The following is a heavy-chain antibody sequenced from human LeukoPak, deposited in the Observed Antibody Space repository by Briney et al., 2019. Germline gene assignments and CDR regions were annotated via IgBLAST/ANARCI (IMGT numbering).Heavy chain of an antibody. D-gene: IGHD2-2*01. Sequence: KPSETLSLTCTVSGGSISSSSYYWGWIRQPPGKGLGWIGSIYYSGSTYYNPSLKSRFTISVDTSKNQFSLKLSSVTAADTAVYYCARHDLTNIVVVPAAVNWFDPWGQGTLVTVSS. CDR1: GGSISSSSYY. V-gene: IGHV4-39*01. CDR2: IYYSGST. J-gene: IGHJ5*02. CDR3: ARHDLTNIVVVPAAVNWFDP.